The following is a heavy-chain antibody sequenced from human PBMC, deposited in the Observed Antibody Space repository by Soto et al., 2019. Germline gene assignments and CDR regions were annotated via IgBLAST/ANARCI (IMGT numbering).Heavy chain of an antibody. CDR2: IYHSGST. D-gene: IGHD6-13*01. CDR1: GGSISSSGYS. CDR3: ARAKGAVAAAGTGWFDP. V-gene: IGHV4-30-2*01. J-gene: IGHJ5*02. Sequence: TLSLTCAVSGGSISSSGYSWSWIRQPPGKGLEWIGYIYHSGSTYYNPSLKSRVTISVDRSKNQFSLKLSSVTAADTAVYYCARAKGAVAAAGTGWFDPWGQGTLVTVSS.